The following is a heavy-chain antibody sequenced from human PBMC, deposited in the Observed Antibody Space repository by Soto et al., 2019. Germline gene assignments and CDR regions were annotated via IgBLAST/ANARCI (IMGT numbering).Heavy chain of an antibody. CDR2: ISYDGSNK. J-gene: IGHJ4*02. CDR3: ARGLGGFYGDYNYFDY. CDR1: GFTFSNYP. V-gene: IGHV3-30-3*01. D-gene: IGHD4-17*01. Sequence: QVQLVESGGGVVQPGRSLRLSCAASGFTFSNYPMHWVRQAPGKGLEWVAVISYDGSNKYYADSVKGRFTISRDNSKNALYRQMNSLRDEDTAVYYCARGLGGFYGDYNYFDYWGQGTLVIVSS.